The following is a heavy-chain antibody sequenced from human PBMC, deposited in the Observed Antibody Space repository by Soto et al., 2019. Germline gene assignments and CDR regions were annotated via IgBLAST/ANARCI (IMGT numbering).Heavy chain of an antibody. CDR3: ARGLGILNP. CDR1: GDGVSRNNAA. J-gene: IGHJ5*02. Sequence: PLPALSLTCAISGDGVSRNNAAWIWKRQSASRGTEWLARTYYRSRWYSVSAVSVKGRVTITPDKSTKQFSLQLDPVIPTDTAGDDCARGLGILNPWGQGTRVTVS. V-gene: IGHV6-1*01. D-gene: IGHD3-9*01. CDR2: TYYRSRWYS.